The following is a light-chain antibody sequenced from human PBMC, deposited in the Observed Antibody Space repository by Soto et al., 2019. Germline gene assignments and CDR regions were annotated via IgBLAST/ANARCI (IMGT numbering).Light chain of an antibody. V-gene: IGKV4-1*01. CDR3: QQYYSTPLT. CDR2: WAG. J-gene: IGKJ4*01. CDR1: QSVLYSTNNKNY. Sequence: DIVMTQSPDSLAVSLGERATINCKSSQSVLYSTNNKNYLAWYQQKPGHPPKLIIYWAGTREYGVPDRFSGSGSGTDFTLTISSLQAEDVAVYYCQQYYSTPLTFGGGTKVEIK.